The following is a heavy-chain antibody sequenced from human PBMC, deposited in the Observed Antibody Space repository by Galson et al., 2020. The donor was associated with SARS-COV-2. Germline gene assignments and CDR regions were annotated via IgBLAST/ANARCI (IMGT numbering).Heavy chain of an antibody. CDR2: TYDSGST. CDR1: GGSISSSIYF. CDR3: ARHGLGELRFPFDY. Sequence: SENLSLTCTVSGGSISSSIYFWGWIPKPPGKALQWIETTYDSGSTYYDPSLMSRLTISVDTSKNQFSLKLSCVTAADTAVYYCARHGLGELRFPFDYWGQGILVTVSS. J-gene: IGHJ4*02. V-gene: IGHV4-39*01. D-gene: IGHD5-12*01.